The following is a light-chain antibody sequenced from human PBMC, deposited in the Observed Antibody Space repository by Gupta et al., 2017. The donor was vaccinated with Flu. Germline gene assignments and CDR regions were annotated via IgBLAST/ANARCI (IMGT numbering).Light chain of an antibody. V-gene: IGKV3-15*01. CDR1: QSMDNT. CDR2: GAS. J-gene: IGKJ1*01. Sequence: PASVSVSPGERATLSCRASQSMDNTLAWFQQRPGQAPRLLIYGASTRGTTVPARFSGSGSGTDFTLTISSLQSEDFAVYYCHQYHNWARTFGQGTKVEVK. CDR3: HQYHNWART.